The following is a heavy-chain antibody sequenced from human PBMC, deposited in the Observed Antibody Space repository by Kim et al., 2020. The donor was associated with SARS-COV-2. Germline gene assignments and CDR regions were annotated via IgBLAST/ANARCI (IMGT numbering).Heavy chain of an antibody. CDR3: ARDRGQLWLDFLSNYYYYGMDV. D-gene: IGHD5-18*01. J-gene: IGHJ6*02. CDR2: ISSSSSYI. CDR1: GFTFSSYS. Sequence: GGSLRLSCAASGFTFSSYSMNWVRQAPGKGLEWVSSISSSSSYIYYADSVKGRFTISRDNAKNSLYLQMNSLRAEDTAVYYCARDRGQLWLDFLSNYYYYGMDVWGQGTTVTVSS. V-gene: IGHV3-21*01.